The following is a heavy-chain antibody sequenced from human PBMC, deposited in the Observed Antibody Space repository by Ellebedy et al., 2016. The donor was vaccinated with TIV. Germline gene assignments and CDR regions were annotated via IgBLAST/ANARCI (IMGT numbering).Heavy chain of an antibody. CDR3: ARDGRDYYDRSGHDY. J-gene: IGHJ4*02. Sequence: AASVKVSCKASGYTLSDYYIHWVRQAPGQGLEWMGWLNPPSGGTNYAQKFQGRVTMTRDTSINTAYMELSSLGTDDTALYFCARDGRDYYDRSGHDYWGQGTLVTVSS. CDR2: LNPPSGGT. D-gene: IGHD3-22*01. V-gene: IGHV1-2*02. CDR1: GYTLSDYY.